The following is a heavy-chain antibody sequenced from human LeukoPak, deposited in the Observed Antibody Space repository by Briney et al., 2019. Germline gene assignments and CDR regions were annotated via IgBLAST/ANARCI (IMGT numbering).Heavy chain of an antibody. V-gene: IGHV3-23*01. D-gene: IGHD3-9*01. Sequence: GGSLRLSCAASGFTFSSYAMSWVRQAPGKGLVWVSAISGSGGSTYYADSVKGRFTISRDNSKNTLYLQMNSLRAEDTAVYYCAKGVRDYDILTGYYKPRYYYYGMDVWGQGTTVTVSS. CDR3: AKGVRDYDILTGYYKPRYYYYGMDV. J-gene: IGHJ6*02. CDR2: ISGSGGST. CDR1: GFTFSSYA.